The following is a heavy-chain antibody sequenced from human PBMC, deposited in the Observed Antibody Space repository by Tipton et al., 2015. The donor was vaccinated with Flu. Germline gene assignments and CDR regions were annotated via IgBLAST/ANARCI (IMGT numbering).Heavy chain of an antibody. D-gene: IGHD1-26*01. CDR2: IYYSGST. Sequence: LRLSCTVSGGSISSYYWSWIRQPPGKGLEWIGYIYYSGSTNYNPSLKSRVTISVDTSKNQFSLKLSSVTAADTAVYYCARDPVGATFFDYGGQGTLVTVPS. CDR3: ARDPVGATFFDY. CDR1: GGSISSYY. V-gene: IGHV4-59*01. J-gene: IGHJ4*02.